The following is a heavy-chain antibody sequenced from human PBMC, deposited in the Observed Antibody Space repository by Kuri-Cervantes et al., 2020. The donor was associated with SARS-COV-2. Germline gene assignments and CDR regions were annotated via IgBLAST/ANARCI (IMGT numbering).Heavy chain of an antibody. CDR2: ISGSGATT. CDR1: GFSFGGYA. Sequence: GGSLRLSCAASGFSFGGYAMSWVRQAPGKGLDWVSAISGSGATTYYADSVRGRFTISRDNAKNSLYLQMNSLRAEDTAVYYCARGSLWRGGYNSHYYYGMDVWGQGTTVTVSS. CDR3: ARGSLWRGGYNSHYYYGMDV. V-gene: IGHV3-23*01. D-gene: IGHD5-24*01. J-gene: IGHJ6*02.